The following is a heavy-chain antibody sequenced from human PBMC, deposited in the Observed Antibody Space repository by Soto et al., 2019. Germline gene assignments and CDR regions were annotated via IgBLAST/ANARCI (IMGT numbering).Heavy chain of an antibody. CDR2: AYHNGLT. Sequence: SETLSLTCAVSGDSVTSNVWWSWVRQPPGKGLEWIGEAYHNGLTDYNPSLKSRVTMSVNTSKNEFSLKLTSLTAADTAIYYCARDAAVPGESDRFDYWGQGTLVTVSS. V-gene: IGHV4-4*02. CDR1: GDSVTSNVW. J-gene: IGHJ4*02. D-gene: IGHD6-19*01. CDR3: ARDAAVPGESDRFDY.